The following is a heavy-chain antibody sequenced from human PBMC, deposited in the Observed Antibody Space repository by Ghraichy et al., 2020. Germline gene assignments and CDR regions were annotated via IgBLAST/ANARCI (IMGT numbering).Heavy chain of an antibody. J-gene: IGHJ4*02. CDR1: GYTFTSYA. D-gene: IGHD3-22*01. Sequence: ASVKVSCKASGYTFTSYAMHWVRQAPGQRLEWMGWINAGNGNTKYSQKFQGRVTITRDTSASTAYMELSSLRSEDTAVYYCARGEVCEAMIVVVICPPPDYWGQGTLVTVSS. V-gene: IGHV1-3*01. CDR3: ARGEVCEAMIVVVICPPPDY. CDR2: INAGNGNT.